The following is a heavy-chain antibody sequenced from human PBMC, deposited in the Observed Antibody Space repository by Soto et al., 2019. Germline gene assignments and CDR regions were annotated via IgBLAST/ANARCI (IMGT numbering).Heavy chain of an antibody. D-gene: IGHD2-2*01. J-gene: IGHJ4*02. Sequence: ASVKVSCKASGYTFTSYAIHWVRQAPGQRLEWMGWINAGNGNTKYSQKFQGRVTITRDTSASTAYMELSSLRSEDTAVYYCARDKIVVVPAAIDYWGQGTLVTVSS. V-gene: IGHV1-3*01. CDR3: ARDKIVVVPAAIDY. CDR2: INAGNGNT. CDR1: GYTFTSYA.